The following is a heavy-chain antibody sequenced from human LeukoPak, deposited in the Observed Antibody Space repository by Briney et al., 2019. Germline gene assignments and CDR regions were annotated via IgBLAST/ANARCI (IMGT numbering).Heavy chain of an antibody. CDR2: IKQDGSQK. V-gene: IGHV3-7*04. CDR3: ARGLPYACWGGPHYSDY. Sequence: PGGSLRLSCAASGFTFSSYWMSWVRQAPGKGLEWVANIKQDGSQKYYVDSVKGRFSISRDNAKNSLYLQMNSLRAEDTAVYYCARGLPYACWGGPHYSDYWGQGTLVTFSS. D-gene: IGHD3-3*01. CDR1: GFTFSSYW. J-gene: IGHJ4*02.